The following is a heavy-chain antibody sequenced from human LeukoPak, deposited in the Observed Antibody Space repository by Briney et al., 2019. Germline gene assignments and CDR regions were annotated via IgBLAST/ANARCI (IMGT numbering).Heavy chain of an antibody. J-gene: IGHJ4*02. CDR3: ARLGYGSSWGYFDY. Sequence: GGSLRLSCAASGFAFSSYEMNWVRQAPGKGLEWVSYISSSGSTIYYADSVKGRFTISRDNAKNLLYLQMNSLRAEDTAVYYCARLGYGSSWGYFDYWGQGTLVTVSS. CDR2: ISSSGSTI. V-gene: IGHV3-48*03. CDR1: GFAFSSYE. D-gene: IGHD6-13*01.